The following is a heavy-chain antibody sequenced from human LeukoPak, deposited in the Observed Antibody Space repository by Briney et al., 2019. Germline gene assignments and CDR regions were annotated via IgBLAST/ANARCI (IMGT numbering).Heavy chain of an antibody. CDR2: ISSSSSTI. J-gene: IGHJ6*03. V-gene: IGHV3-11*04. Sequence: GGSLRLSCAASGFTFSDYYMSWIRQAPGKGLEWVSYISSSSSTIYYADSVKGRFTISRDNAKNSLYLQMNSLRAEDTAVYYCARDAYDFWSGYYGTYYYYYMDVWGKGTTVTVSS. CDR3: ARDAYDFWSGYYGTYYYYYMDV. CDR1: GFTFSDYY. D-gene: IGHD3-3*01.